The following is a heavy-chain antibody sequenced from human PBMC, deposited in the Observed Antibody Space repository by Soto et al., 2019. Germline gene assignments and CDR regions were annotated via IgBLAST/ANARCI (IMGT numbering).Heavy chain of an antibody. CDR3: ARLVRGYDFWSGYYPDY. D-gene: IGHD3-3*01. V-gene: IGHV4-59*08. CDR1: GGSISSYY. CDR2: IYYSGST. J-gene: IGHJ4*02. Sequence: SETLSLTCTVSGGSISSYYWSWIRQPPGKGLEWIGYIYYSGSTNYNPSLKSRVTISVDTSKNQFSLKLSSVTAADTAVYYCARLVRGYDFWSGYYPDYWGQGTLVTVSS.